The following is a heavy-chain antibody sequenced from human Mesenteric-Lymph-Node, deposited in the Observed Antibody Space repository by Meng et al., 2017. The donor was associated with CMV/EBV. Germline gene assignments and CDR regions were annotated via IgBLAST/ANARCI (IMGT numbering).Heavy chain of an antibody. CDR2: IYDDDTSA. Sequence: FAFSSPWMQWVRQAQGKGLVWVARIYDDDTSANYADSVKGRFTISRDNAKNTLYLQMNSLRVEDTAVYYCASNGLGYCSSTSCSTDDYWGQGTLVTVSS. V-gene: IGHV3-74*01. D-gene: IGHD2-2*01. CDR3: ASNGLGYCSSTSCSTDDY. J-gene: IGHJ4*02. CDR1: FAFSSPW.